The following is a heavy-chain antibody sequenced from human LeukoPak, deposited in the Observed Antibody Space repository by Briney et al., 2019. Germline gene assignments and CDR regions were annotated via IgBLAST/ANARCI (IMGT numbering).Heavy chain of an antibody. J-gene: IGHJ6*03. V-gene: IGHV1-69*13. CDR2: IIPIFGTA. CDR1: GGTFSSYA. CDR3: ARGDLHRPVTIFGVVMWYYYYYMDV. Sequence: ASVKVSCKASGGTFSSYAISWVRQAPGQGLEWMGGIIPIFGTANYAQKFQGRVTITADESTSTAYMELSSLRSEDTAVYYRARGDLHRPVTIFGVVMWYYYYYMDVWGKGTTVTVSS. D-gene: IGHD3-3*01.